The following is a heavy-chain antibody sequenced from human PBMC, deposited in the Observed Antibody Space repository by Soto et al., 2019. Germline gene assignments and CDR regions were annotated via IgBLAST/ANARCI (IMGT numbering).Heavy chain of an antibody. CDR2: IIPIFATV. CDR3: ARGGRGYSSAPRYYFDY. V-gene: IGHV1-69*01. Sequence: QVQLVQSGSEVKKPGSSVKVSCKASGGSFSSNPISWVRQVPGQGLEWMGGIIPIFATVHYAQKFQGRVTITADESTSTAYMELTSLRSEDTAVYFCARGGRGYSSAPRYYFDYWGQGTLVTVSS. CDR1: GGSFSSNP. J-gene: IGHJ4*02. D-gene: IGHD5-18*01.